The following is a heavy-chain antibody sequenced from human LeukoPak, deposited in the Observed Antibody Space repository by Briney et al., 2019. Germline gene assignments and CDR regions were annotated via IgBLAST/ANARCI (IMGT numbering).Heavy chain of an antibody. D-gene: IGHD2-2*01. CDR2: IWYDESKK. CDR3: ARDLCSTTSCLVY. V-gene: IGHV3-33*01. CDR1: GFTFTDYG. J-gene: IGHJ4*02. Sequence: GGSLRLSCAASGFTFTDYGIHWVRQAPGKGLERVAVIWYDESKKYYADSVKGRFTISRDTSKNTLYLQMSSLRAEDTAVYYCARDLCSTTSCLVYWGQGTLVTVSS.